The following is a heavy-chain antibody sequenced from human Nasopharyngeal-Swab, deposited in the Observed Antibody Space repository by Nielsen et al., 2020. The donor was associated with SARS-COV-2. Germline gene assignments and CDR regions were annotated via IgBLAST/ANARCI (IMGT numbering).Heavy chain of an antibody. Sequence: GGSLRLSCAASGFTFSSYSMNWVRQAPGKGLEWVSSISSSSSYIYYADSVKGRFTISRDNAKNSLYLQMNSLRAEDTAVYYCARDPARRRDNDAFDIWGQGTMVTVSS. V-gene: IGHV3-21*01. CDR3: ARDPARRRDNDAFDI. CDR1: GFTFSSYS. CDR2: ISSSSSYI. J-gene: IGHJ3*02. D-gene: IGHD2-15*01.